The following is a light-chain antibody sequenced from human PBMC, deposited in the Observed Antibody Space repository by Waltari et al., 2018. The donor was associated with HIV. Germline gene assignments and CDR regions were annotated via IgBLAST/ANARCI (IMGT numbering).Light chain of an antibody. V-gene: IGLV1-40*01. J-gene: IGLJ2*01. CDR2: YGS. CDR1: NSNIGAGYD. Sequence: QSVLTQPPSVSGAPGQRVTISCTGNNSNIGAGYDVHWYQQLPGTAPKFFISYGSSRPSGVPDRVSGSRAGTSAALAITGLQAEDEADYYCQSYDKSLSGSVFGGGTKLTVL. CDR3: QSYDKSLSGSV.